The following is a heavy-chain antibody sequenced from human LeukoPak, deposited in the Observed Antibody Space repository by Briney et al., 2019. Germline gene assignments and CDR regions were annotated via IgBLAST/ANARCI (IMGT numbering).Heavy chain of an antibody. CDR2: FDPEDSET. V-gene: IGHV1-24*01. CDR1: GYTLTELS. D-gene: IGHD3-16*01. Sequence: ASVKVSCKVSGYTLTELSMHWVRQAPGNGLGWMGGFDPEDSETIYAQKFQGRVTMTEDTSTDTAYMELSSLRSEDTAMYYCATGGEVLGGLDYWGQGTLVTVSS. J-gene: IGHJ4*02. CDR3: ATGGEVLGGLDY.